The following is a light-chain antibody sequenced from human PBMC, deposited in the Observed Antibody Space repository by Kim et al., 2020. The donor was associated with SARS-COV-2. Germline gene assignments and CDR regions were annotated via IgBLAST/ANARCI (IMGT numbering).Light chain of an antibody. J-gene: IGKJ2*01. CDR3: QQLNSYPRT. V-gene: IGKV1-9*01. CDR1: QGISSY. Sequence: DIKLTQSPSFLSASVGDRVIITCRASQGISSYLAWYQQKPGKAPKLLIYAASTLQSGVPSRFSGSGSGTEFTLTISSLQPEDFATYYCQQLNSYPRTFGQGTKLEIK. CDR2: AAS.